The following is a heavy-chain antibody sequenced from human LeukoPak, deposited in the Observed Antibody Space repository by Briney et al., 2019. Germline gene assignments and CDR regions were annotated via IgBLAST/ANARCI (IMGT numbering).Heavy chain of an antibody. CDR1: GYSFTSYW. CDR3: ERHTFGSGWFDP. CDR2: IYPDDSDT. J-gene: IGHJ5*02. D-gene: IGHD3-3*01. Sequence: GESLKISCKGSGYSFTSYWIGRVRQMPGKGLEWVGIIYPDDSDTRYSPSFQGQVTISADKSISSAYLQWSSLQASDTAMYFCERHTFGSGWFDPWGQGTLVTVSS. V-gene: IGHV5-51*01.